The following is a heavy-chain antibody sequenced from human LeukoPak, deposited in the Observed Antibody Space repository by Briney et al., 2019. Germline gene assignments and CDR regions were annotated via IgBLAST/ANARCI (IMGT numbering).Heavy chain of an antibody. Sequence: GGSLRLSCAASGFTFSDYYMSWIRQAPGKGLEWVSYISGVASDIYYGDSVKGRFTISRDNAKNSVYLQMNSLRAEDTAVYYCARGGALGMDVWGQGTTVTVSS. J-gene: IGHJ6*02. CDR2: ISGVASDI. CDR1: GFTFSDYY. V-gene: IGHV3-11*01. D-gene: IGHD1-26*01. CDR3: ARGGALGMDV.